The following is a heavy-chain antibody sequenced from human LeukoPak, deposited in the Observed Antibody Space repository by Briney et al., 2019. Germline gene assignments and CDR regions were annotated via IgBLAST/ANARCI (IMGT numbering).Heavy chain of an antibody. CDR3: ARAPPYGCSGGSCYRALGFDP. V-gene: IGHV4-59*01. D-gene: IGHD2-15*01. CDR2: IYYSGST. J-gene: IGHJ5*02. CDR1: GGSISSYY. Sequence: SETLSLTCTVSGGSISSYYWSWIRQPPGKGLEWIGYIYYSGSTNYNPSLKSRVTISVDTSKNQFSLTLSSVTAADTAVYYCARAPPYGCSGGSCYRALGFDPWGQGTLVTVSS.